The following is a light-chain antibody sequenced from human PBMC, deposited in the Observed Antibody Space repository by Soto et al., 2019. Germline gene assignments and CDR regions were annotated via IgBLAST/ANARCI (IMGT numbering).Light chain of an antibody. CDR3: QQYKSYSLT. V-gene: IGKV1-5*03. Sequence: DIQMTHSPSTLSASVVDRFTITCLASQSISSWLSWYQQKPGKAPKLLIYKASSLQSGVPSRFSGSGSGTEFTLTISSLQPDDFATYYCQQYKSYSLTFGGGTKVDIK. CDR1: QSISSW. J-gene: IGKJ4*01. CDR2: KAS.